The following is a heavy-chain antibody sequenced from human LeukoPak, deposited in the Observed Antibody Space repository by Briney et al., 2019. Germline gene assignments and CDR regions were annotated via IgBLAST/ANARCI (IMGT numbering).Heavy chain of an antibody. CDR3: VRDAS. Sequence: GSLRLSCAVSGVTVSSNHMSWVRQAPGKGLEWVSAIYSGGGTYYADSVKGRFTLSRDISKNTLYLQMNSLRAEDTAVYYCVRDASWGQGTLVTVSS. CDR2: IYSGGGT. CDR1: GVTVSSNH. J-gene: IGHJ4*02. V-gene: IGHV3-66*01.